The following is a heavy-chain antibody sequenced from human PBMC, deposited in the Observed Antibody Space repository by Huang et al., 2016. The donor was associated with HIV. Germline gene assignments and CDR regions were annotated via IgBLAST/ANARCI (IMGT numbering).Heavy chain of an antibody. V-gene: IGHV3-30*18. J-gene: IGHJ4*02. CDR1: GFSFSTYG. CDR3: AKDGADEEWDIDY. CDR2: ISNDGSKK. D-gene: IGHD1-26*01. Sequence: VQLVESGGGVVQPGRSLSLACAASGFSFSTYGLHWVRQAQGRGLEWGAVISNDGSKKYYAHAVKVRFTISRDTSENKVYLQMNSLRHEDTAVYYCAKDGADEEWDIDYWGQGTLVTVSS.